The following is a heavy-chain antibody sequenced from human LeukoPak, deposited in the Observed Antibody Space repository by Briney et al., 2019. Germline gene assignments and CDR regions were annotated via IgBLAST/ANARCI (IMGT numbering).Heavy chain of an antibody. J-gene: IGHJ5*02. CDR2: IYTSGST. Sequence: SETLSLTCTVSGGSVSSYYWSWIRQPAGKGLEWIGRIYTSGSTNYNPSLKSRVTMSVSTSKNQFSLKLSSVTAADTAVYYCARVRGYSYGYNWFDPWGQGTLVTVSS. CDR3: ARVRGYSYGYNWFDP. CDR1: GGSVSSYY. V-gene: IGHV4-4*07. D-gene: IGHD5-18*01.